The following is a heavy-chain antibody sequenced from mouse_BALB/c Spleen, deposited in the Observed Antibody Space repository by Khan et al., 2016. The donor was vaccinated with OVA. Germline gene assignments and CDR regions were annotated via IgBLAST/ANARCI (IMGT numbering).Heavy chain of an antibody. CDR2: IRSTGST. CDR3: ARALEYGDAYDMDY. V-gene: IGHV3-2*02. CDR1: GYSITSDYA. Sequence: EVQLQESGPGLVKPSQSLSLTCTVTGYSITSDYAWNWIRQFPGNKLEWMGYIRSTGSTSYNPSLKSRISITRDTSTNQFFLHLNSVTTEDTATYYWARALEYGDAYDMDYWGQGTSVTVSS. J-gene: IGHJ4*01. D-gene: IGHD2-13*01.